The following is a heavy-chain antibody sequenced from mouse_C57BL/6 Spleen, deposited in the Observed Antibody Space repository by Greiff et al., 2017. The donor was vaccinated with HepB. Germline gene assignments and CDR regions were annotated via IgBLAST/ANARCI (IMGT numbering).Heavy chain of an antibody. CDR3: AIGIYYGYDVPAWFAY. Sequence: VQLQQPGAELVMPGASVKLSCKASGYTFTSYWMHWVKQRPGQGLEWIGEIDPSDSYTNYNQKFKGKSTLTVDKSSSTAYMQLSSLTSEDSAVYYCAIGIYYGYDVPAWFAYWGQGTLVTVSA. J-gene: IGHJ3*01. D-gene: IGHD2-2*01. CDR1: GYTFTSYW. V-gene: IGHV1-69*01. CDR2: IDPSDSYT.